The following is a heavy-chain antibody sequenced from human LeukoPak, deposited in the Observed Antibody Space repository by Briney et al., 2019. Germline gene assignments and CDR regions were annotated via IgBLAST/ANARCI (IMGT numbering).Heavy chain of an antibody. CDR1: GFTFSSYW. J-gene: IGHJ5*02. CDR2: INTDGSST. D-gene: IGHD1-26*01. CDR3: AGDRVGAGICFDP. V-gene: IGHV3-74*01. Sequence: GGSLRLSCAASGFTFSSYWMHWIRQAPGKGLVWVSRINTDGSSTSYADSVKGRFTISRDNAKNTLYLQMNSLRAEDSAVYYCAGDRVGAGICFDPWGQGTLVTVSS.